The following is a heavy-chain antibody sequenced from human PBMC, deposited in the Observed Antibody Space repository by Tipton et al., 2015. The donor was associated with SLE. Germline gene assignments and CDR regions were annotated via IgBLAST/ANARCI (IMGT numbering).Heavy chain of an antibody. J-gene: IGHJ4*02. V-gene: IGHV4-59*01. CDR1: GASISSYY. CDR2: VYDIEFT. Sequence: TLSPTCTVSGASISSYYWSWIRQPPGKGLEWIGYVYDIEFTNYNPSLKSRVTISLDTSKNQFSLKLSSVTAADTAVYYCARGGTYHDSSGNIDYWGQGTLVTASS. CDR3: ARGGTYHDSSGNIDY. D-gene: IGHD3-22*01.